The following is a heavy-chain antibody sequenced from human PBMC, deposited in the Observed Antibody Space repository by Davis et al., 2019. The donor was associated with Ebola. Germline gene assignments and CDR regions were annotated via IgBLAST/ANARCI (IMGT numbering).Heavy chain of an antibody. CDR2: IWYDGSNK. J-gene: IGHJ6*04. CDR3: ARREWLLSPYYYYGMDV. D-gene: IGHD3-3*01. V-gene: IGHV3-33*01. CDR1: GFTFSSYG. Sequence: GESLKISCAASGFTFSSYGMHWVRQAPGKGLEWVAVIWYDGSNKYYADSVKGRFTISRDNSKNTLYLQMNSLRAEDTAVYYCARREWLLSPYYYYGMDVWGKGTTVTVSS.